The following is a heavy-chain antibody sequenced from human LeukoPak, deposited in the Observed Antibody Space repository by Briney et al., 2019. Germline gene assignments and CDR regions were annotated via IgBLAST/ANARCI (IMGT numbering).Heavy chain of an antibody. CDR1: GFTVSDYY. Sequence: PGGSLRLSCAASGFTVSDYYMSWIRQAPGKGLEWVSGINWNGGSTGYADSVKGRFTISRDNAKNSLYLQMNSLRAEDTAVYYCARRGVYGSGAFYLDYWGQGTLVTVSS. V-gene: IGHV3-20*04. CDR3: ARRGVYGSGAFYLDY. CDR2: INWNGGST. J-gene: IGHJ4*02. D-gene: IGHD3-10*01.